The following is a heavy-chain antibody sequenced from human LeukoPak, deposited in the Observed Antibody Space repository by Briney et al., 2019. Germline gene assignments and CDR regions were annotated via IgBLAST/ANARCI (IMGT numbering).Heavy chain of an antibody. D-gene: IGHD3-10*01. Sequence: ASVKVSCKASGYTFTGYYMHWVRQAPGQGLEWMGWINPNSGGTNYAQKFQGRVTMTRDTSISTAYMELSRLRSDDTAVYYCARDQNYYGSGSYPYGMDVWGQGTTVTVYS. J-gene: IGHJ6*02. CDR1: GYTFTGYY. CDR3: ARDQNYYGSGSYPYGMDV. CDR2: INPNSGGT. V-gene: IGHV1-2*02.